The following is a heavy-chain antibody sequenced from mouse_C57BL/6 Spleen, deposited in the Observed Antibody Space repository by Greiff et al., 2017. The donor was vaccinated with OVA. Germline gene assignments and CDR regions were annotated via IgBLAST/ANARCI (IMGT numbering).Heavy chain of an antibody. CDR1: GFSFNTYA. D-gene: IGHD2-4*01. Sequence: EVQVVESGGGLVQPKGSLKLSCAASGFSFNTYAMNWVRQAPGKGLEWVARIRSKSNNYATYYADSVKDRFTISRDDSESMLYLQMNNLKTEDTAMYYCVRQNYDWAMDYWGQGTSVTVSS. CDR3: VRQNYDWAMDY. J-gene: IGHJ4*01. CDR2: IRSKSNNYAT. V-gene: IGHV10-1*01.